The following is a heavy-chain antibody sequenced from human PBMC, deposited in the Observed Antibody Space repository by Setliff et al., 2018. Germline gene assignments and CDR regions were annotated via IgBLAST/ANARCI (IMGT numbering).Heavy chain of an antibody. J-gene: IGHJ3*02. CDR1: GFDFSSYG. V-gene: IGHV3-33*01. CDR3: ARRDLFGGGEGDTFDI. Sequence: GGSLRLSCVASGFDFSSYGMHWVRQAPGKGLEWLSLIRYDASTKDYADSVKGRFSVSRDNSRNTLYLQMNSLRVEDTAVYYCARRDLFGGGEGDTFDIWGQGTMVTVSS. CDR2: IRYDASTK. D-gene: IGHD3-16*01.